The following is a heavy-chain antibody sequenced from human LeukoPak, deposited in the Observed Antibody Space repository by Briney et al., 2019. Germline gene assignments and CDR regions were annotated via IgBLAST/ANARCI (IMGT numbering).Heavy chain of an antibody. CDR2: INPNSGGT. Sequence: ASVKVSCKASGYTFTGYYMHWVRQAPGQGLEWMGWINPNSGGTNYAHKFQGRVTMTRDTSISTAYMELSRLRSDDTAVYYCARGGLLRYFDWLLYSYWGQGTLVTVSS. V-gene: IGHV1-2*02. J-gene: IGHJ4*02. CDR3: ARGGLLRYFDWLLYSY. D-gene: IGHD3-9*01. CDR1: GYTFTGYY.